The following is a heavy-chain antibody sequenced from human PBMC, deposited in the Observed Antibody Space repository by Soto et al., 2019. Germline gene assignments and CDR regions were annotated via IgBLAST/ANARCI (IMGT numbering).Heavy chain of an antibody. CDR2: ISGNGGST. CDR1: GFTFSHYA. V-gene: IGHV3-23*01. J-gene: IGHJ4*02. Sequence: EVQLLESGGGLVQTGGSLRLSCAASGFTFSHYAMNWVRQAPGQGLEWVSGISGNGGSTYYADSVKGRFTISRDNSTNTLFLQRNSLRADDTAVYYCGKAKIFGVINQGGDDYWGQGTLVTVSS. CDR3: GKAKIFGVINQGGDDY. D-gene: IGHD3-3*01.